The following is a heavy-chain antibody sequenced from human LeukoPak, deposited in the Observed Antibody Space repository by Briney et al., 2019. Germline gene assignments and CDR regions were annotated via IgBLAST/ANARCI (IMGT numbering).Heavy chain of an antibody. J-gene: IGHJ4*02. CDR1: VYTFTRYY. CDR3: ARDPVSSSGWWEFDY. V-gene: IGHV1-2*02. CDR2: INPNSGGT. Sequence: ASVKVSCKASVYTFTRYYMHWVRQAPGQGLEWMGWINPNSGGTDYAQKFQGRVTMTRDTSISTAYMELSRLRSDDTAVYYCARDPVSSSGWWEFDYWGQGTLVTVSS. D-gene: IGHD6-19*01.